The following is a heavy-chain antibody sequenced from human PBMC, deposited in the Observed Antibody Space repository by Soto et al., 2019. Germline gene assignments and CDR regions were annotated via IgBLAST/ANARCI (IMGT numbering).Heavy chain of an antibody. CDR3: AKSRGKAGSHDY. Sequence: QVQLVESGGGVVRPGRSLRLSCAASGFTFSSYGMHWVRQAPGKGLGWVAVISHGGSNKNYADSVKGRFTISRDNSKYTLYLQMNSLRAGDTAVYYCAKSRGKAGSHDYWGQGTLVTVSS. V-gene: IGHV3-30*18. J-gene: IGHJ4*02. CDR1: GFTFSSYG. CDR2: ISHGGSNK. D-gene: IGHD1-26*01.